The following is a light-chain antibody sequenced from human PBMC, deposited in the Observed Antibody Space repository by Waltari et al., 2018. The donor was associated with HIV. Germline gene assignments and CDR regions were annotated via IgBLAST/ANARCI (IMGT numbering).Light chain of an antibody. Sequence: QSALTQPRSVSGPPGQPVTISCTGTSSDVGGYNYVSWYQQHPGKAPKLMIYDVSKRPSGVPDRCSGSKSGNTASLTISGLQAEDEADYYCCSYAGSYTFDVVFGGGTKLTVL. J-gene: IGLJ2*01. CDR1: SSDVGGYNY. CDR3: CSYAGSYTFDVV. V-gene: IGLV2-11*01. CDR2: DVS.